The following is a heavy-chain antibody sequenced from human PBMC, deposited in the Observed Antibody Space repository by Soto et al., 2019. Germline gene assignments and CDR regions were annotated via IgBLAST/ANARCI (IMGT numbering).Heavy chain of an antibody. CDR3: ARNYGHAFDI. CDR2: IYDSGST. Sequence: QVQLQESGPGLVKPSETLSLTCTVSGGSIRRYYWSWIRQPPGKGLEWIGYIYDSGSTNYNPSLKSRVTISVDTSKNQFSLKLGSVTAADTAVYYCARNYGHAFDIWGQGTMVTVSS. V-gene: IGHV4-59*01. CDR1: GGSIRRYY. J-gene: IGHJ3*02. D-gene: IGHD1-7*01.